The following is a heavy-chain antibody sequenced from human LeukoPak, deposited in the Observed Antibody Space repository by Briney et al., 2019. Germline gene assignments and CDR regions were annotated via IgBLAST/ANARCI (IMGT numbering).Heavy chain of an antibody. J-gene: IGHJ6*03. CDR1: GGSFNDYS. V-gene: IGHV4-34*01. Sequence: SETLSLTCGVHGGSFNDYSWTWIRQSPGKGLEWIGEINHSGSTTYNPSLKSRFTMSVDASKNQFSLRLSSVTAADTAVYYCARVGYSYSINDWSRTGLGAYPTKYYYYMDVWGKGTTVTVSS. CDR2: INHSGST. D-gene: IGHD5-18*01. CDR3: ARVGYSYSINDWSRTGLGAYPTKYYYYMDV.